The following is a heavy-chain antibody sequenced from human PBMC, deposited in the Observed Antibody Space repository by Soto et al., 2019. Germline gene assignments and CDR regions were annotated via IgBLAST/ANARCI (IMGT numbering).Heavy chain of an antibody. J-gene: IGHJ4*02. CDR3: ARTYSSGWYPDY. CDR2: INPNSGGT. Sequence: QVQLLQSGAEVKKPGASVKVSCKASGYTFTGSYRHWVRQAPGQELEWMGWINPNSGGTNYAQTFQGWVTMTRDTSISTAYMELSRLRSDDTAVYYCARTYSSGWYPDYWGQGTLVTVSS. V-gene: IGHV1-2*04. D-gene: IGHD6-19*01. CDR1: GYTFTGSY.